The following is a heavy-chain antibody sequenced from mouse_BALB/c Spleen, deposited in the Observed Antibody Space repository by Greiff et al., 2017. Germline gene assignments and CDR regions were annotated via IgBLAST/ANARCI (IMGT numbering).Heavy chain of an antibody. J-gene: IGHJ2*01. CDR2: INPDSSTI. D-gene: IGHD1-2*01. CDR1: GFDFSRYW. CDR3: ARPVLLRLPYFDY. Sequence: VQLKESGGGLVQPGGSLKLSCAASGFDFSRYWMSWVRQAPGKGLEWIGEINPDSSTINYTPSLKDKFIISRDNAKNTLYLQMSKVRSEDTALYYCARPVLLRLPYFDYWGQGTTLTVSS. V-gene: IGHV4-1*02.